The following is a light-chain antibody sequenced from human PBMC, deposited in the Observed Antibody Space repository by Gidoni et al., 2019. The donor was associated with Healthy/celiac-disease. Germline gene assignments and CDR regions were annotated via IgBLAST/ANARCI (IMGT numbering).Light chain of an antibody. CDR2: DAS. CDR3: QQRSNWPPGGT. CDR1: QSVSSY. J-gene: IGKJ1*01. V-gene: IGKV3-11*01. Sequence: EIVLTQSPATLSLSPGERATPSCRASQSVSSYLAWYQQKPGQAPRLLIYDASNRATGIPARFSGSGSGTDFTLTISSLEPEDFAVYYCQQRSNWPPGGTFGQGTKVEIK.